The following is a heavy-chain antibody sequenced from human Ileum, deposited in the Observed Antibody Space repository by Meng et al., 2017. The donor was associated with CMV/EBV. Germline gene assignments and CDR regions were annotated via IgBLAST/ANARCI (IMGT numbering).Heavy chain of an antibody. J-gene: IGHJ6*02. CDR1: GFTFSSYS. CDR3: AGEDGAAAGSPYYGMDV. V-gene: IGHV3-21*01. Sequence: GGSLRLSCAASGFTFSSYSMNWVRQAPGKGLEWVSSISSSSSYIYYADSVKGRFTISRDNAKNSLYLQMNSLRAEDTAVYYCAGEDGAAAGSPYYGMDVWGQGTTVTVSS. CDR2: ISSSSSYI. D-gene: IGHD6-13*01.